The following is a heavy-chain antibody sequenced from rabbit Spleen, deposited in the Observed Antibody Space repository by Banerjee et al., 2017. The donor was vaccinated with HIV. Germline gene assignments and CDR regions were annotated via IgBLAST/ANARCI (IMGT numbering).Heavy chain of an antibody. V-gene: IGHV1S40*01. CDR2: IYVGSGGST. D-gene: IGHD1-1*01. J-gene: IGHJ6*01. Sequence: QSLEESGGDLVKPGASLTLTCTASGFSFSSGYMCWVRQAPGKGLEWIACIYVGSGGSTYYASWAKGRFTISKTSSTTVTLQMTSLTVADTATYFCARDTSSSFSSYGMDLWGQGTLVTVS. CDR1: GFSFSSGY. CDR3: ARDTSSSFSSYGMDL.